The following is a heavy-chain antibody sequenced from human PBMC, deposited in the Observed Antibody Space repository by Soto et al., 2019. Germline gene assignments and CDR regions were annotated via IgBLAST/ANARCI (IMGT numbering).Heavy chain of an antibody. CDR2: ISYDGSNK. Sequence: PGGSLRLSCAASGFTFSSYGMHWVRQAPGKGLEWVAVISYDGSNKYYADSVKGRFTISRDNSKNTLYLQMNSLRAEDTAVYYCAKDLGYCSSTSRYTVPPYYYGMDVWGQGTTVTVSS. V-gene: IGHV3-30*18. CDR1: GFTFSSYG. CDR3: AKDLGYCSSTSRYTVPPYYYGMDV. D-gene: IGHD2-2*02. J-gene: IGHJ6*02.